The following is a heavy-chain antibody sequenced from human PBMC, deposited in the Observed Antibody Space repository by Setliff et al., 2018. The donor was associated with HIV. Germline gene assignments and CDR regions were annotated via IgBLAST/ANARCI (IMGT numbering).Heavy chain of an antibody. J-gene: IGHJ3*02. CDR3: AKDFGYSSGWYLVSGTFDI. V-gene: IGHV3-30*02. CDR1: GFTFISYG. CDR2: IHYDVSSK. Sequence: LRLSCAVSGFTFISYGMHWVRQAPGKGLEWVAFIHYDVSSKYYGDSVKGRFTISRDNSRNTLYLQMNSLRPEDTAVYYCAKDFGYSSGWYLVSGTFDIWGQGTMVTVSS. D-gene: IGHD6-19*01.